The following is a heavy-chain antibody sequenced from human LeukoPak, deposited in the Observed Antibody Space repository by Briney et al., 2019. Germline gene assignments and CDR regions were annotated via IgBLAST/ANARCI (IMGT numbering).Heavy chain of an antibody. CDR2: IYYSGST. J-gene: IGHJ6*03. Sequence: SETLSLTCTVSGGSISSSSYYWGWIRQPPGKGLEWIGSIYYSGSTYYNPSLKSRVTISVDTSKNQFSLKLSSVTAADTAVYYCARGGVFGFMITFGGVAPYYMDVWGKGTTVTVSS. CDR1: GGSISSSSYY. D-gene: IGHD3-16*01. V-gene: IGHV4-39*07. CDR3: ARGGVFGFMITFGGVAPYYMDV.